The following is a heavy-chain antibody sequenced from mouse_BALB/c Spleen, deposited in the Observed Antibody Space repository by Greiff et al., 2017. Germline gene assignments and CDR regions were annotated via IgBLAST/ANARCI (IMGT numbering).Heavy chain of an antibody. D-gene: IGHD1-2*01. CDR1: GFTFSSYA. CDR2: ISSGGST. CDR3: AREGYYGYDYAMDY. J-gene: IGHJ4*01. V-gene: IGHV5-6-5*01. Sequence: EVQLQESGGGLVQPGGSRKLSCAASGFTFSSYAMSWVRQTPDKRLEWVASISSGGSTYYPDSVKGRFTISRDNARNILYLQMSSLRSEDTAMYYCAREGYYGYDYAMDYWGQGTSVTVSS.